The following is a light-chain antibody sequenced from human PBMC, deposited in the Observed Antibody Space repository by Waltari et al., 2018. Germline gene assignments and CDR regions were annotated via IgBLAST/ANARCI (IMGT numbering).Light chain of an antibody. Sequence: IQLTQSPSSLSASAGDRVAITCRASQGIKRFLAWYQQKPGKAPKLLIYAASTLQSGVPSRFSGSGSWTDFSLPISSLQPEDFATYYCQQFNSYPLTFGGGTKVEIK. CDR3: QQFNSYPLT. CDR2: AAS. J-gene: IGKJ4*01. V-gene: IGKV1-9*01. CDR1: QGIKRF.